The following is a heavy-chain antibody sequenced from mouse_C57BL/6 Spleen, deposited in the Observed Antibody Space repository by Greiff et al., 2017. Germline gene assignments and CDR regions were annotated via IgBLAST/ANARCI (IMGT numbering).Heavy chain of an antibody. J-gene: IGHJ4*01. Sequence: EVMLVESGEGLVKPGGSLKLSCAASGFTFSSYAMSWVRQTPEKRLEWVAYISSCGDYIYYADTVKGRCTISRDNARNTLYLQMSSLKSEDTAMYYCTRGGGRGAMDYWGQGTAVTVSS. V-gene: IGHV5-9-1*02. D-gene: IGHD1-1*02. CDR2: ISSCGDYI. CDR1: GFTFSSYA. CDR3: TRGGGRGAMDY.